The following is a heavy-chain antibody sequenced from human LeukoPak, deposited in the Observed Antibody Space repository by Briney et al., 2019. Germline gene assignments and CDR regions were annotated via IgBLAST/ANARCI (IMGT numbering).Heavy chain of an antibody. CDR3: ARATLYDYYFNY. CDR2: FDPEDGET. Sequence: ASVKVSCKVSGYTLTELSMHWVRQAPGKGLEWMGGFDPEDGETIYAQKFQGRVTMTRDTSTSTVYMELSSLRSEDTAVYYCARATLYDYYFNYWGQGTLVTVSS. J-gene: IGHJ4*02. V-gene: IGHV1-24*01. CDR1: GYTLTELS. D-gene: IGHD5/OR15-5a*01.